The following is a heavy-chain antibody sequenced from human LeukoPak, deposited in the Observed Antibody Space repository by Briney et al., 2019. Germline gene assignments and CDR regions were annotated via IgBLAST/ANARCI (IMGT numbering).Heavy chain of an antibody. J-gene: IGHJ4*02. D-gene: IGHD5-12*01. CDR2: INHSRST. V-gene: IGHV4-34*01. Sequence: PSETLSLTCAVYGGSFSDYYWTWIRQPPGKGLEWFGEINHSRSTKCNPSLKSRVTISVDTSKNQSSLRLSPVTAADTAVYYCARCGGYDYLDDYCGQGNLVTVSS. CDR1: GGSFSDYY. CDR3: ARCGGYDYLDDY.